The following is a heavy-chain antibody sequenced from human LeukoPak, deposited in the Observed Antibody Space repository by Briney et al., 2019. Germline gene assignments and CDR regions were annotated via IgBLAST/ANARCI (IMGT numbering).Heavy chain of an antibody. V-gene: IGHV1-18*01. J-gene: IGHJ6*02. CDR1: GYTLTELS. CDR2: ISAYNGNT. CDR3: ARDGCSGGSCYYYYGMDV. D-gene: IGHD2-15*01. Sequence: ASVKVSCKVSGYTLTELSMHWVRQAPGQGLEWMGWISAYNGNTNYAQKLQGRVTMTTDTSTSTAYMELRSLRSDDTAVYYCARDGCSGGSCYYYYGMDVWGQGTTVTVSS.